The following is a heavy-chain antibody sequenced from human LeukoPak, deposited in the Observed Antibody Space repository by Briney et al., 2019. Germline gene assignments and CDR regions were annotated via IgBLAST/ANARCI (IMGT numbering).Heavy chain of an antibody. V-gene: IGHV3-73*01. CDR3: TSSRSGDKLTGYYY. Sequence: GGSLRLSCAASRFTFSDSALHWVRQASGKGLEWVGRVRSKANNYATAYAASVEGRFIISRDDSKNTAFLQMNSLKTEDTAVYYCTSSRSGDKLTGYYYWGQGTLVTVSS. J-gene: IGHJ4*02. D-gene: IGHD3-9*01. CDR1: RFTFSDSA. CDR2: VRSKANNYAT.